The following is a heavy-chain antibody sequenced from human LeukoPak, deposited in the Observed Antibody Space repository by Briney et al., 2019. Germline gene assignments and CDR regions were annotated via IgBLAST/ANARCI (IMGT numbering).Heavy chain of an antibody. D-gene: IGHD2/OR15-2a*01. CDR1: GFSVSLNY. CDR2: LYSGSDT. CDR3: ARVGDHFHWYLDL. V-gene: IGHV3-53*01. J-gene: IGHJ2*01. Sequence: GGSLTLSCAASGFSVSLNYMNWVRQAPGKGLEWVSILYSGSDTYYADSVKGRFTTSRDSSKNMLFLHMNSLRVEDTALYYCARVGDHFHWYLDLWGRGTLVTVSS.